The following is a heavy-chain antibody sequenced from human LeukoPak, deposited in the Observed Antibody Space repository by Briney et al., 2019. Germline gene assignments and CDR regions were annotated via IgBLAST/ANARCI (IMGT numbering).Heavy chain of an antibody. CDR1: GDSVSSNSAV. V-gene: IGHV6-1*01. CDR3: LRAQGTNWHFDL. J-gene: IGHJ2*01. CDR2: TYYRSKWYN. Sequence: SQTLSLTCAISGDSVSSNSAVWNWIRQSPSRGLEWLGRTYYRSKWYNDYAVSVESRITINPDTSKNQFSLHLNSVTPEDTAVYYCLRAQGTNWHFDLWGPGTLVTVSS.